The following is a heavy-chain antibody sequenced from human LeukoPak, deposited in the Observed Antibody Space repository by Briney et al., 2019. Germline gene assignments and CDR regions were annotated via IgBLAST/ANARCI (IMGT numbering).Heavy chain of an antibody. CDR2: IYYSGST. CDR3: ASSRTARRGYGSGSYSDY. J-gene: IGHJ4*02. V-gene: IGHV4-39*01. CDR1: GGSISSSSYY. D-gene: IGHD3-10*01. Sequence: SETLSLTCTVSGGSISSSSYYWGWIRQPPGKGLEWIGSIYYSGSTYYNPSLKSRVTISVDTSKNQFSLKPSSVTAADTAVYYCASSRTARRGYGSGSYSDYWGQGTLVTVSS.